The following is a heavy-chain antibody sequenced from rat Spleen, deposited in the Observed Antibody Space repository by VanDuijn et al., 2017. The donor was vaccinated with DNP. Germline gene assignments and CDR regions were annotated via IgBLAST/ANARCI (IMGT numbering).Heavy chain of an antibody. J-gene: IGHJ4*01. D-gene: IGHD1-11*01. V-gene: IGHV5-7*01. CDR3: ARHPAYCGGYPGAMDA. Sequence: EVQLVESGGGLVQPGRSLKLSCAASGFTFSDYNMAWVRQAPKKGLEWVATISYDGSSTYYRDSVKGRFTISRDNAKSTLYLQMDSLRSEDTATYYCARHPAYCGGYPGAMDAWGQGTSVTVSS. CDR1: GFTFSDYN. CDR2: ISYDGSST.